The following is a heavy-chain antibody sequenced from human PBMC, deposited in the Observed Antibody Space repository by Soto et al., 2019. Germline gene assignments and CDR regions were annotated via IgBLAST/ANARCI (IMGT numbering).Heavy chain of an antibody. CDR2: ISYDGSNK. CDR3: ARVEMEAVAFQEGAFDI. Sequence: GGSLRLSCAASGFTFSSYAMHWVRQAPGKGLEWVAVISYDGSNKYYADSVKGRFTISRDNSKNTLYLQMNSLRAEDTAVYYCARVEMEAVAFQEGAFDIWGQGTMVTVSS. CDR1: GFTFSSYA. D-gene: IGHD6-19*01. J-gene: IGHJ3*02. V-gene: IGHV3-30-3*01.